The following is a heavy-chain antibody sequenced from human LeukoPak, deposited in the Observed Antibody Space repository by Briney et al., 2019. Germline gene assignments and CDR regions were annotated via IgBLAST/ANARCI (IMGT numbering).Heavy chain of an antibody. Sequence: IPSETLSLTCTVSGGSISSYYWSWIRQPPGKGLEWIGYIYYSGSTNYNPSLKSRVTISVDTSKNQFSLKLSSVTAADTAVYYCARVDTAMVFDYWGQGTLVTVSS. D-gene: IGHD5-18*01. V-gene: IGHV4-59*01. J-gene: IGHJ4*02. CDR2: IYYSGST. CDR3: ARVDTAMVFDY. CDR1: GGSISSYY.